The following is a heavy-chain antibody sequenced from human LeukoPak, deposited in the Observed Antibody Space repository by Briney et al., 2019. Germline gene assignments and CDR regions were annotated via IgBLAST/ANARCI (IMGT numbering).Heavy chain of an antibody. CDR2: IKQDGSEK. Sequence: GGSLRLSCAASGFTFSSYWMSWVRQAPGKGLEWVANIKQDGSEKYYVDSVKGRFTISRDNAKNSLYPQMNSLRAEDTAVYYCARDRYDFWSGYQYYFDYWGQGTLVTVSS. J-gene: IGHJ4*02. CDR3: ARDRYDFWSGYQYYFDY. CDR1: GFTFSSYW. V-gene: IGHV3-7*01. D-gene: IGHD3-3*01.